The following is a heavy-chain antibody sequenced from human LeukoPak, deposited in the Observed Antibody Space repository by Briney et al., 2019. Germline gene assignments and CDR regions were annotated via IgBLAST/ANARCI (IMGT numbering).Heavy chain of an antibody. CDR3: AKHGSYHFDY. CDR1: GGSLSGYY. CDR2: IHHSGSA. V-gene: IGHV4-34*01. D-gene: IGHD3-10*01. J-gene: IGHJ4*02. Sequence: SETLSLTCGVYGGSLSGYYRSWIRQSPGKGLEWIGQIHHSGSANYNPSLRSRVTISMDTSKNQFSLNLSSVTAADTAVYYCAKHGSYHFDYWGQGTLVTVS.